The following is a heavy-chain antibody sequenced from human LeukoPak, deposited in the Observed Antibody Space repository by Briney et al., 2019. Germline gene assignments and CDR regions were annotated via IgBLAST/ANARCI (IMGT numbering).Heavy chain of an antibody. CDR3: AKDRASITMVRGVFDY. Sequence: GGSLRLSCAASGFTFSSYEMNWVRQAPGKGLEWVSYISSSGSTIYYADSVKGRFTISRDNAKNSLYLQMNSLRAEDTAVYYCAKDRASITMVRGVFDYWGQGTLVTVSS. J-gene: IGHJ4*02. V-gene: IGHV3-48*03. CDR1: GFTFSSYE. D-gene: IGHD3-10*01. CDR2: ISSSGSTI.